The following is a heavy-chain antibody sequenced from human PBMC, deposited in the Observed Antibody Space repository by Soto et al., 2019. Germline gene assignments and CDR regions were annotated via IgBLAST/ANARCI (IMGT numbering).Heavy chain of an antibody. D-gene: IGHD4-17*01. J-gene: IGHJ2*01. Sequence: QVHLQQWGAGLLKPSETLSLTCAVDGGSFSGYHWTWIRQFPGKGLEWIGEIIHSGRDNYNPSLSGRVSLSIDPSQKQFSLKLTSVTASDTALYYCARRPPRGIGFGDYKGRDIWGRGTLVTVSS. CDR2: IIHSGRD. V-gene: IGHV4-34*12. CDR1: GGSFSGYH. CDR3: ARRPPRGIGFGDYKGRDI.